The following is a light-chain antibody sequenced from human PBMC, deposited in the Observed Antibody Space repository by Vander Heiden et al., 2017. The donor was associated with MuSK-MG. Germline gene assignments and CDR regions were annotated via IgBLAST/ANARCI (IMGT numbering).Light chain of an antibody. CDR2: QDS. CDR3: PAWDSSTVV. J-gene: IGLJ2*01. CDR1: KLGDKY. V-gene: IGLV3-1*01. Sequence: SYELTPPPTVSVSPGKTASITCSGYKLGDKYACWYQQKPGQSPVLVIYQDSKRASGNPERFTGSNSWNTGTLTISGTQAMDGADYYCPAWDSSTVVFGGGTKLTVL.